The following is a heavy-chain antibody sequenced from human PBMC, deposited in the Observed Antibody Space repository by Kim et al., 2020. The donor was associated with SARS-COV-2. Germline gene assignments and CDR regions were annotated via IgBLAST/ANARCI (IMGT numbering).Heavy chain of an antibody. V-gene: IGHV3-33*06. D-gene: IGHD5-12*01. J-gene: IGHJ4*02. Sequence: ADSVKGRFTISRDNSTNTLYLQMNSLRAEDTAVYYCAKGGLRDGYNSFDYWGQGTLVTVSS. CDR3: AKGGLRDGYNSFDY.